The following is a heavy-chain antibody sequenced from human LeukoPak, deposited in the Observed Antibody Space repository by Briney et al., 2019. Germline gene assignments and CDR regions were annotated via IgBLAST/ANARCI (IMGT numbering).Heavy chain of an antibody. D-gene: IGHD3-22*01. CDR3: AKGLEYYYDSSGSDAFDI. Sequence: GGSLRLSCAASGFTFSSYAMSWVRQAPGKGLEWVSAISGSGGSTYYADSVKGRFTISRDNSKNTLYLQMNSLRAKDTAVYYCAKGLEYYYDSSGSDAFDIWGQGTMVTVSS. J-gene: IGHJ3*02. CDR2: ISGSGGST. V-gene: IGHV3-23*01. CDR1: GFTFSSYA.